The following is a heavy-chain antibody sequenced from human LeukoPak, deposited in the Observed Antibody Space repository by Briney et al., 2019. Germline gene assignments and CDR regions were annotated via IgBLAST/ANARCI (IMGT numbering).Heavy chain of an antibody. J-gene: IGHJ3*02. CDR1: GFTFSSYW. CDR2: ISSSSSYI. V-gene: IGHV3-21*01. D-gene: IGHD2-8*01. CDR3: AREVTKAFDI. Sequence: GGSLRLSCAASGFTFSSYWMSWVRQAPGKGLEWVSSISSSSSYIYYADSVKGRFTISRDNAKNSLYLQMNSLRAEDTAVYYCAREVTKAFDIWGQGTMVTVSS.